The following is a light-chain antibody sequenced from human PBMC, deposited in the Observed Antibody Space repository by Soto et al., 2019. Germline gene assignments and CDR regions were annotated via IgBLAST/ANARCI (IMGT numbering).Light chain of an antibody. CDR2: DVS. V-gene: IGLV2-14*01. J-gene: IGLJ1*01. CDR1: SSDVGGYNF. Sequence: HSALTQPASVSGSPGQSITISCTGTSSDVGGYNFVSWYQQHPGKAPKLIISDVSNRPSGVSTRFSGSKSGNTASLTISGLQAEDEADYYCSSYTSINTHVFGTGTKLTVL. CDR3: SSYTSINTHV.